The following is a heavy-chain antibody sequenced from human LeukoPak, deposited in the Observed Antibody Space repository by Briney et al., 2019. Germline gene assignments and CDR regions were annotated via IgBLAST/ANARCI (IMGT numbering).Heavy chain of an antibody. CDR3: ARGYYDSSGYPL. V-gene: IGHV1-69*13. CDR2: IIPIFGTA. J-gene: IGHJ3*01. CDR1: GGTFSSYA. Sequence: SVKVSCKASGGTFSSYAISWVRQAPGQGLEWMGGIIPIFGTANYAQKFQGRVTITADESTSTAYMELSSLRSVDTAVYYCARGYYDSSGYPLWGQGTMVTVSS. D-gene: IGHD3-22*01.